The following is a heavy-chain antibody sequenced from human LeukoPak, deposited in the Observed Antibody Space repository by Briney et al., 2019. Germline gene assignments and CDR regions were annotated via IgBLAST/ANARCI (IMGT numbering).Heavy chain of an antibody. CDR3: ASRGYCSSTSCPPPGY. D-gene: IGHD2-2*01. CDR2: INHSGGT. Sequence: SETLSLTCAVYGGSFSGYYWTWIRQPPGKGLEWIGKINHSGGTNYNPSLKSRVTISVDTSKNQFSLKLSSVTAADTAVYYCASRGYCSSTSCPPPGYWGQGTLVTVSS. V-gene: IGHV4-34*01. CDR1: GGSFSGYY. J-gene: IGHJ4*02.